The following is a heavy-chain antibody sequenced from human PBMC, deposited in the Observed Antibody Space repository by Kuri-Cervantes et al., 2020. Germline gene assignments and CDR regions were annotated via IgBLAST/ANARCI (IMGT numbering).Heavy chain of an antibody. Sequence: GGSLRLSCAASGFTFSDYYMSWIRQAPGKGLEWVSYISSSGSTIYYADSVKGRFTTSRDNAKNTLFLQMNSLRAEDTAVYYCARAGSRGAYYYYYMDVWGKGTTVTVSS. CDR3: ARAGSRGAYYYYYMDV. CDR2: ISSSGSTI. D-gene: IGHD3-10*01. J-gene: IGHJ6*03. V-gene: IGHV3-11*04. CDR1: GFTFSDYY.